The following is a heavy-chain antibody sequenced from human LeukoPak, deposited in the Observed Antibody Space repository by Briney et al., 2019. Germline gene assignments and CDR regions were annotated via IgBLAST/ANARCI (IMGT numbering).Heavy chain of an antibody. CDR1: GGSISSYY. D-gene: IGHD6-6*01. V-gene: IGHV4-4*09. J-gene: IGHJ4*02. CDR3: ASSSIAARLDY. Sequence: PSETLSLTCTVSGGSISSYYWSWIRQPPGKGLEWIGYIYTSGSTNYNPSLKSRATISVDTSKNQFSLKLSSVTAADTAVYYCASSSIAARLDYWGQGTLVTVSS. CDR2: IYTSGST.